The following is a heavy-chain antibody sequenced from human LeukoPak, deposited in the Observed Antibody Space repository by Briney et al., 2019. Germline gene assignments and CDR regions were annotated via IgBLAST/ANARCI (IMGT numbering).Heavy chain of an antibody. CDR1: GGSFSGYY. Sequence: SETLSLTCAVYGGSFSGYYWSWIRQPPGKGLEWIGEINHSGSTNYNPSLKSRVTISVDTSKNQFSLKLSSVTAADTAVYYCARVCGDYGPHYYYYYMDVWGKGTTVTVSS. CDR3: ARVCGDYGPHYYYYYMDV. D-gene: IGHD4-17*01. CDR2: INHSGST. V-gene: IGHV4-34*01. J-gene: IGHJ6*03.